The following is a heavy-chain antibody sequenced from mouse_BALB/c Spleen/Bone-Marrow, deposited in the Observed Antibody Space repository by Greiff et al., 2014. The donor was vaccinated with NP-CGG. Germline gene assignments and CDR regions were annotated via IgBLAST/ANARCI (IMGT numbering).Heavy chain of an antibody. CDR3: ARDSITTVVATDY. D-gene: IGHD1-1*01. Sequence: QVQLQQSGAELVKPGASVKLSCEASGYTFTSYWMHWVKQRPGQGLEWIGEIDPSDSYTNYNQKFKGKATLTVDKSSSTAYMQLSSPTSEDSAVYYCARDSITTVVATDYWGKGTTLTVSS. V-gene: IGHV1-69*02. J-gene: IGHJ2*01. CDR2: IDPSDSYT. CDR1: GYTFTSYW.